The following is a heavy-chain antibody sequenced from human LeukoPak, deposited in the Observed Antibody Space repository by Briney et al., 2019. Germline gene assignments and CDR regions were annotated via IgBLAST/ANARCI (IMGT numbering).Heavy chain of an antibody. D-gene: IGHD1-14*01. CDR3: ARDRKSLWGAYYMDV. CDR2: ISGSGSGGST. J-gene: IGHJ6*03. CDR1: GFTFSSSA. V-gene: IGHV3-23*01. Sequence: GGSLRLSCAASGFTFSSSAMSWVRQAPGKGLEWVSSISGSGSGGSTYYADSVKGRFTISRDNSKNTLYLQMNSLRAEDTAVYYCARDRKSLWGAYYMDVWGKGTTVTISS.